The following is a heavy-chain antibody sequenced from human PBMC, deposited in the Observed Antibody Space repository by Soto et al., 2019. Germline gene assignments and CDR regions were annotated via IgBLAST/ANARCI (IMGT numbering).Heavy chain of an antibody. V-gene: IGHV1-18*01. CDR2: ISGYNGNT. CDR1: GYTFTNYG. CDR3: AREGQAPYYYYGMDV. J-gene: IGHJ6*02. Sequence: QVQVVQSGDEVKKPGASVKVSCKASGYTFTNYGFSWVRQAPGQGLEWMGWISGYNGNTKYAEKSQGRVTMTTDTSTSTAHMELRSLRSDDTAVYYCAREGQAPYYYYGMDVWGQGTAVTVSS.